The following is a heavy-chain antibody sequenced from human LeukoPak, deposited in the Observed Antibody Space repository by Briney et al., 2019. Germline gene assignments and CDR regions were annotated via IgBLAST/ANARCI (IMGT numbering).Heavy chain of an antibody. CDR1: GYSFTSYW. Sequence: KAGESLKISCKGSGYSFTSYWVSWVRQMPGKGLEWMGRIDPSDSYTNYSPSFQGHVTISADKSISTAYLQWSSLKASDTAMYYCATGYSNYYYGMDVWGQGTTVTVSS. D-gene: IGHD6-13*01. CDR3: ATGYSNYYYGMDV. J-gene: IGHJ6*02. V-gene: IGHV5-10-1*01. CDR2: IDPSDSYT.